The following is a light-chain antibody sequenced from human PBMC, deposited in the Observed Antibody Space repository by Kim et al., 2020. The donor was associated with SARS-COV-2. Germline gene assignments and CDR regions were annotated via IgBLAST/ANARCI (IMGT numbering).Light chain of an antibody. CDR3: QQYNYWPRT. J-gene: IGKJ1*01. CDR1: QSVSSN. CDR2: DTS. V-gene: IGKV3-15*01. Sequence: VSPGERATLSCRASQSVSSNLAWYQQKPGQAPRLLIYDTSTRATGIPARFSGSGSGTEFTLTISSLQSEDFAVFYCQQYNYWPRTFGQGTKVDIK.